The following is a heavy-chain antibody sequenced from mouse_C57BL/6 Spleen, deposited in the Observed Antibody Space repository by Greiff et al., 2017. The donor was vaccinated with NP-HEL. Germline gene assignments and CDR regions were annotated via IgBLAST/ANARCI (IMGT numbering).Heavy chain of an antibody. CDR3: ARKAGAMDY. Sequence: QVQLQQPGAELVRPGSSVKLSCKASGYTFTSYWMHWVKQRPIQGLEWIGNIDPSDSETHYNQKFKDKATLTVDKSSSTAYMQLSSLTSGDSAVYYCARKAGAMDYWGQGTSVTVSS. J-gene: IGHJ4*01. CDR2: IDPSDSET. V-gene: IGHV1-52*01. CDR1: GYTFTSYW.